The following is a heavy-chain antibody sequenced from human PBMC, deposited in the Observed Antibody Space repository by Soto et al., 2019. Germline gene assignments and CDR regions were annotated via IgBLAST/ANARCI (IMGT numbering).Heavy chain of an antibody. D-gene: IGHD3-10*01. CDR1: GYTLTELS. V-gene: IGHV1-24*01. CDR2: FDPEDGET. J-gene: IGHJ6*02. Sequence: ASVKVSCKVSGYTLTELSMHWVRQAPGKGLEWMGGFDPEDGETIYAQKFQGRVTMTEDTSTDTAYMELSSLRSEDTAVYYCATRGSVRGTNYCYGMDVWGQGTTVTVSS. CDR3: ATRGSVRGTNYCYGMDV.